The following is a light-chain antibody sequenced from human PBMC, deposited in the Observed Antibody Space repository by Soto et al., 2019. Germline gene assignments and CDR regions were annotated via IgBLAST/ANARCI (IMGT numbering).Light chain of an antibody. CDR3: QQYGSSPKT. CDR1: QSVSSSY. CDR2: GAS. Sequence: IVLTQSPGTLSLSPGERATLSCRASQSVSSSYLAWYQQKPSQAPRLLIYGASSRATGIPDRFSGSGAGTDFTLTIIRLEPEDFAVYYCQQYGSSPKTFGQGTKVEIK. V-gene: IGKV3-20*01. J-gene: IGKJ1*01.